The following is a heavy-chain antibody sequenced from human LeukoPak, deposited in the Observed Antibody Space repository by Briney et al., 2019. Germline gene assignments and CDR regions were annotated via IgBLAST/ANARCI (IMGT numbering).Heavy chain of an antibody. D-gene: IGHD2-15*01. CDR1: GGSFSGYY. Sequence: SGTLSLTCAVYGGSFSGYYWSWIRQPPGKGLEWIGEINHSGSTNYNPSLKSRVTISVDTSKNQFSLKLSSVTAADTAVYYCASTLYCSGGSCYRNYYYYYMDVWGKGTTVTVSS. J-gene: IGHJ6*03. CDR3: ASTLYCSGGSCYRNYYYYYMDV. V-gene: IGHV4-34*01. CDR2: INHSGST.